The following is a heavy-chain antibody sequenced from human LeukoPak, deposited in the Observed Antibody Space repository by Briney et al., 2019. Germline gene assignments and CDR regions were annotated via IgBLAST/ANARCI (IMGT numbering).Heavy chain of an antibody. CDR2: IYSGGST. D-gene: IGHD6-19*01. CDR3: ARDSSGWYFDY. Sequence: GGSLRLSCAASGFTVSSNHMSWVRQAPGKGLGWVSVIYSGGSTDYADSVKGRFTISRDNLKNTLYLQMNSLRAEDTAVYYCARDSSGWYFDYWGQGTLVTVSS. V-gene: IGHV3-53*01. J-gene: IGHJ4*02. CDR1: GFTVSSNH.